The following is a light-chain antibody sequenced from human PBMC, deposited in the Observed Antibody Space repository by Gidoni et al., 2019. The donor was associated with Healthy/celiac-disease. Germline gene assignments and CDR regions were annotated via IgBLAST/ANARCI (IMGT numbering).Light chain of an antibody. J-gene: IGLJ2*01. V-gene: IGLV3-1*01. CDR1: KLGDNY. Sequence: SYELTQPPSVSVSPRQTASITCYGDKLGDNYACWYQQKPDQSPVLVIYQDSKRPSGIPERFSGSNSGNTATLTISGTQAMDEADYYCQAWDSSTYVVFGGGTKLTVL. CDR2: QDS. CDR3: QAWDSSTYVV.